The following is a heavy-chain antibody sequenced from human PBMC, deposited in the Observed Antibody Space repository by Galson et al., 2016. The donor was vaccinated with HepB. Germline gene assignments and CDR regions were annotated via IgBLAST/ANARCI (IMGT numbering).Heavy chain of an antibody. CDR3: ARVRSSWYYFDY. CDR2: ISSNGVST. V-gene: IGHV3-64D*06. J-gene: IGHJ4*02. Sequence: ISSNGVSTYYTDSVKGRFTISRDNSKNTLYLQMSSLRVEDTAVYYCARVRSSWYYFDYWGQGTLVTVSS. D-gene: IGHD6-13*01.